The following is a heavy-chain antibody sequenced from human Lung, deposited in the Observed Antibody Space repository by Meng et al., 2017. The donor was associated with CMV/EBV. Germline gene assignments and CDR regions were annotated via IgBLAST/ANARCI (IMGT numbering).Heavy chain of an antibody. Sequence: VSGDSIGGGDSYWSWIRQPPGKGLEWIGYIYESGSTSYNPSLESRVTISVDTSKNQFSLKVMSVTAADTAVYYCAREGTNSYYFDYWGQGTLVTVSS. CDR2: IYESGST. D-gene: IGHD1-14*01. J-gene: IGHJ4*02. CDR1: GDSIGGGDSY. V-gene: IGHV4-30-4*01. CDR3: AREGTNSYYFDY.